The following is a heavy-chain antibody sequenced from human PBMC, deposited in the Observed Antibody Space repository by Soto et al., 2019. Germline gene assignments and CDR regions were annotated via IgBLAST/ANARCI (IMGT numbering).Heavy chain of an antibody. CDR2: IIPIFGTA. Sequence: GASVKVSCKASGGTFSSYAISWVRQAPGQGLEWMGGIIPIFGTANYAQKFQGRVTITADESTSTAYMELSSLRSEDTAVYYCARTYDSSGSLDYWGQGTLVTVSS. CDR3: ARTYDSSGSLDY. J-gene: IGHJ4*02. CDR1: GGTFSSYA. D-gene: IGHD3-22*01. V-gene: IGHV1-69*13.